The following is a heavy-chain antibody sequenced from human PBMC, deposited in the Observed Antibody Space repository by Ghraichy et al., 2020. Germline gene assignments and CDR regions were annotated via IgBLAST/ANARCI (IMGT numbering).Heavy chain of an antibody. CDR3: ASSSWIGLLNFPLDY. CDR1: GFIFSGCA. J-gene: IGHJ4*02. Sequence: GGSLRLSCAASGFIFSGCAMHWVRHTPGKGLEWVAFISYDGSQKYYVDSVKGRFAISRDNSKNTLYLQMTGLRADDTAIYYCASSSWIGLLNFPLDYWGQGALVTVSS. CDR2: ISYDGSQK. D-gene: IGHD2-2*03. V-gene: IGHV3-33*05.